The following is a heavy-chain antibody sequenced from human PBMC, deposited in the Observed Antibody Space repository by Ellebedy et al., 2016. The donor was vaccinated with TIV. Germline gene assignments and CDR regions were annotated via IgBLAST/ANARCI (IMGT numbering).Heavy chain of an antibody. CDR3: AREMTTLGDDAFDI. CDR1: GFTFSAYG. CDR2: IGYDGSNK. D-gene: IGHD4-11*01. V-gene: IGHV3-33*08. J-gene: IGHJ3*02. Sequence: GESLKISCAASGFTFSAYGMHWVRQTPGSGLEWVAVIGYDGSNKYYGDSVKGRFTISRDNSNNTLYLQMNSLRADDTAVYYCAREMTTLGDDAFDIWGRGTMVTVSS.